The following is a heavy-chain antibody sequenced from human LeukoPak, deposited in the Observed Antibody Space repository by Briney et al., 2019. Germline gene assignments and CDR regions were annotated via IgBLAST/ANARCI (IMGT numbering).Heavy chain of an antibody. D-gene: IGHD2-8*02. CDR3: ATLYRNGGVYHPFEL. CDR1: GFTVSNNY. Sequence: GGSLRLSCAASGFTVSNNYMSWVRQAPGKGLEWVSVIYSGGGTYYADSVKGRFTISRDNSKNTLYLQMNSLKTEDTAVYYCATLYRNGGVYHPFELWGQGTLVTVSS. V-gene: IGHV3-53*01. J-gene: IGHJ4*02. CDR2: IYSGGGT.